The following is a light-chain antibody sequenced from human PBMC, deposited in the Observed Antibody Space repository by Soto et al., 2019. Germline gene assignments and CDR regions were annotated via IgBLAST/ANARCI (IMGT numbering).Light chain of an antibody. CDR2: LGS. CDR1: QSLLHSNGYTY. V-gene: IGKV2-28*01. J-gene: IGKJ2*01. Sequence: DIVMTQSPVSLPVTPGEPASISCRSSQSLLHSNGYTYFDWYLQKPGQSPQLLIYLGSNRASGVPDRFSGSGSGTDFTLKISSVESEDVGLYYCMQSRQIPFTFGQGTKLEIK. CDR3: MQSRQIPFT.